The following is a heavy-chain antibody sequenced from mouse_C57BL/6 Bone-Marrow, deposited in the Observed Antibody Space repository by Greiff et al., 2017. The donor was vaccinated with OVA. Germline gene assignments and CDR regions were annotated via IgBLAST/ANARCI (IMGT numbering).Heavy chain of an antibody. CDR3: ARWGSSYRWYFDV. Sequence: DVQLQESGPELVKPGASVKIPCKASGYTFTDYNMDWVKQSHGKSLEWIGDINPNNGGTIYNQKFKGKATLTVDKSSSTAYMELRSLTSEDTAVYYCARWGSSYRWYFDVWGTGTTVTVSS. J-gene: IGHJ1*03. CDR2: INPNNGGT. CDR1: GYTFTDYN. V-gene: IGHV1-18*01. D-gene: IGHD1-1*01.